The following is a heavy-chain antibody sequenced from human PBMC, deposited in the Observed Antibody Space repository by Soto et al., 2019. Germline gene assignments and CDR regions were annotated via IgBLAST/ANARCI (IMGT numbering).Heavy chain of an antibody. D-gene: IGHD3-9*01. CDR1: GGSFSGYY. CDR2: INDRGSI. J-gene: IGHJ2*01. V-gene: IGHV4-34*01. CDR3: ARESHDILTGPPWVWYFDL. Sequence: QVQLQQWGAGPLRPLETLSLTCGVSGGSFSGYYWAWIRQSPGKGLEWIGEINDRGSINYNPSLKSRVSTSVAPSKNHYSLNLRSVTAADTAVYYCARESHDILTGPPWVWYFDLWGRGTLVTVSS.